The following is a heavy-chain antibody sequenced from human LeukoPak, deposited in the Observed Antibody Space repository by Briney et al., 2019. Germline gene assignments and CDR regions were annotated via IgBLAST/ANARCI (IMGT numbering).Heavy chain of an antibody. Sequence: GESLKISCKGSGYSFTSYWIGWVRQMPGKGLEWMRIIYPGDSDTRYSPSFQGQVTISADKSISTAYLQWSSLKASDTAMYYCARAQPGYCSGGSCSYYYGMDVWGQGTTVTVSS. V-gene: IGHV5-51*01. J-gene: IGHJ6*02. CDR1: GYSFTSYW. CDR3: ARAQPGYCSGGSCSYYYGMDV. D-gene: IGHD2-15*01. CDR2: IYPGDSDT.